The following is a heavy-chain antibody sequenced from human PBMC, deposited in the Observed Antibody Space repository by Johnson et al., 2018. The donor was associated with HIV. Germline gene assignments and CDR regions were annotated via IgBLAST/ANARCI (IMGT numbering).Heavy chain of an antibody. D-gene: IGHD5-18*01. CDR2: RRYDGSNK. CDR1: GFPFSSYG. V-gene: IGHV3-30*02. CDR3: TRLPSGYSRDAFDI. J-gene: IGHJ3*02. Sequence: QLLESGGGLVQPGGSLRLSCAASGFPFSSYGMHWVRQAPGKGLEWVAFRRYDGSNKYYADSVKGRYTISRDNSKITLYLQMNSLRAEDTAVYYCTRLPSGYSRDAFDIWGQGTMVTVSS.